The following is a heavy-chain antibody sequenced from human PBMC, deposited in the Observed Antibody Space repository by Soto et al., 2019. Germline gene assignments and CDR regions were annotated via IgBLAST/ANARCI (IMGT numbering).Heavy chain of an antibody. J-gene: IGHJ4*02. CDR1: GGSISSSTYY. V-gene: IGHV4-39*01. Sequence: SETLSLTCTVSGGSISSSTYYWGWIRQPPGEGLEWIGSIYYSGSTYYNPSLKSRVTISVDTSKNQFSLKLSSVTAADTAVYYCARQFWSGYLADYWGQGTLVTVSS. CDR2: IYYSGST. CDR3: ARQFWSGYLADY. D-gene: IGHD3-3*01.